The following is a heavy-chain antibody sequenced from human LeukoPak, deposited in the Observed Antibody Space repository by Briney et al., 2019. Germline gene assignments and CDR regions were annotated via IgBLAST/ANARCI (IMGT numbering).Heavy chain of an antibody. Sequence: PGGSLRLSCATSGFTFSSYWMHWVRQVPGKGLVWVSRINDDGSTTNYADSAKGRFTISRDNAKNTLYLQMNSLRDEDTAVYYCAKPRVATANTFDYWGQGTLLTVSS. V-gene: IGHV3-74*01. J-gene: IGHJ4*02. CDR2: INDDGSTT. CDR1: GFTFSSYW. CDR3: AKPRVATANTFDY. D-gene: IGHD6-13*01.